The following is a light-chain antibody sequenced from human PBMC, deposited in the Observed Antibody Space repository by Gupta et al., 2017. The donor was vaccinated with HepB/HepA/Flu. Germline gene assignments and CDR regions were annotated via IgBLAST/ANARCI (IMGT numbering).Light chain of an antibody. CDR2: GAS. Sequence: VMTQSPATLSVSPGERATLSCRASQSVSSNLAWYQQKPGQAPRLLIYGASTRATGIPARFSGSGSGTEFTLTISSLQSEDFAVYYCQQDNNWPPGFGQGTKLEIK. V-gene: IGKV3-15*01. CDR3: QQDNNWPPG. J-gene: IGKJ2*03. CDR1: QSVSSN.